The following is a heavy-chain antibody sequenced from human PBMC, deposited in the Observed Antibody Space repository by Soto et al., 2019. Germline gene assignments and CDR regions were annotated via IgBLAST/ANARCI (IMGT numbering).Heavy chain of an antibody. D-gene: IGHD3-22*01. CDR2: ISGSGGST. CDR1: GFTCSSYT. V-gene: IGHV3-23*01. CDR3: AKDRGVTMIVVVIPKARESGYFDL. J-gene: IGHJ2*01. Sequence: XGCLRLTFAASGFTCSSYTMSWVRQAPGKGLDWVSAISGSGGSTYYADSVKGRFTISRDNSKNTLYLQMNSLRAEDTAVYYCAKDRGVTMIVVVIPKARESGYFDLWGRGTLVTVS.